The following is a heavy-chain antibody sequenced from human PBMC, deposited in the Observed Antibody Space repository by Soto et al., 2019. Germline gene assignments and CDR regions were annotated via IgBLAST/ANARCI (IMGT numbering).Heavy chain of an antibody. CDR3: VVIRYCSGGSCTGLDY. CDR2: IYPGDSDK. Sequence: GESLKISCKGSGYSFSSYWIAWVRQMPGKGLEWMGIIYPGDSDKRYGPSFQGQVTISADKSINTAYLQWSSLKASDTALYYCVVIRYCSGGSCTGLDYWGQGTLVTVSS. V-gene: IGHV5-51*01. J-gene: IGHJ4*02. CDR1: GYSFSSYW. D-gene: IGHD2-15*01.